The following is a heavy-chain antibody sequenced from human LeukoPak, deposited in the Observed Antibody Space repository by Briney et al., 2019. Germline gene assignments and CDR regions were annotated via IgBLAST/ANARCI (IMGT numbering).Heavy chain of an antibody. J-gene: IGHJ4*02. Sequence: SETLSLTCAVYGGSFSGYYWSWIRQPPGKGLEWIGEINHSGSTNYNPSLKSRVTISVDTSKNQFSLKLSSVTAADTAVYYCARGAAYCSSTSCYRGYSYGCVTEGGDWGQGTLVTVSS. CDR1: GGSFSGYY. V-gene: IGHV4-34*01. CDR3: ARGAAYCSSTSCYRGYSYGCVTEGGD. D-gene: IGHD2-2*01. CDR2: INHSGST.